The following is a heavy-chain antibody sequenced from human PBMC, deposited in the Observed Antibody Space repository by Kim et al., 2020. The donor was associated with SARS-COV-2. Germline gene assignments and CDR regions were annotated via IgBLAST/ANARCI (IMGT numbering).Heavy chain of an antibody. Sequence: SETLSLTCGGSGGSFNGYSWTWIRQSPGQGLEWIGEISHSGTYHYNPSLKNRVTLSLDTSENQVSLKLYSVTAADTAVYFWAGGYFGAVFPSHWGQGPLVTVSS. CDR3: AGGYFGAVFPSH. CDR1: GGSFNGYS. V-gene: IGHV4-34*01. CDR2: ISHSGTY. J-gene: IGHJ4*02. D-gene: IGHD3-10*01.